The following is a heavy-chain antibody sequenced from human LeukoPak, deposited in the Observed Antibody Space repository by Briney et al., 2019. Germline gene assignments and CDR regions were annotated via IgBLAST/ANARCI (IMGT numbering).Heavy chain of an antibody. D-gene: IGHD4-17*01. Sequence: GESLKISFKGSGYSFTSYWIGWVRQMPGKGLEWMGIIYPGDSDTRYSPSFQGQVTISADKSISTAYLQWSSLKASDTAMYYCASTRNDYGDYRDAFDIWGQGTMVTVSS. CDR2: IYPGDSDT. V-gene: IGHV5-51*01. J-gene: IGHJ3*02. CDR1: GYSFTSYW. CDR3: ASTRNDYGDYRDAFDI.